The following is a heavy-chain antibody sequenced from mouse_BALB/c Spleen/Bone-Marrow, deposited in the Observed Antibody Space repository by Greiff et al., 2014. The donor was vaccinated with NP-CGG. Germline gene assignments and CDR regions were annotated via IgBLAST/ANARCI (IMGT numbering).Heavy chain of an antibody. CDR2: IYPGDGDT. CDR3: ARGGISVDY. CDR1: GYAFSTYW. Sequence: QVQLQQSGAELVRPGSSVKISCKSSGYAFSTYWINWVKQRPGQGREWIGQIYPGDGDTGFNGKFKGKATLTADRSSNTAYMKFSSLTSGDSAVYFCARGGISVDYWGQGTTLTVSS. J-gene: IGHJ2*01. V-gene: IGHV1-80*01.